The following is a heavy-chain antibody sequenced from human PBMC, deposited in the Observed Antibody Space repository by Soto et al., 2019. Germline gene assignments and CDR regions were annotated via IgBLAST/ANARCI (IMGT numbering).Heavy chain of an antibody. CDR2: IFYTGST. CDR3: AHFSDLEWFDP. Sequence: SETLSLTCTVSGGSISRYFWSWIRQSPGKGLEWIGYIFYTGSTTYNPSLKSRVTISIDTSKNQFSLKLSSLTAADTAVYYCAHFSDLEWFDPWGQGTLVRVCS. J-gene: IGHJ5*02. D-gene: IGHD2-21*01. CDR1: GGSISRYF. V-gene: IGHV4-59*01.